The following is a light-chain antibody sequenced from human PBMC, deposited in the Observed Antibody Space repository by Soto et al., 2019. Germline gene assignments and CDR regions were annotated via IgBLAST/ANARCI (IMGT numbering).Light chain of an antibody. CDR2: DAS. J-gene: IGKJ1*01. V-gene: IGKV3-15*01. Sequence: EIGVTQSPSTLSVSTGERATLSCRASQSVSSNLAWYQQKPGQAPRLLIYDASTRATVIPARFSGSGSGTEFTLTISSLQSEDFAVYYCQQYGSSSWTFAQGTKVDIK. CDR3: QQYGSSSWT. CDR1: QSVSSN.